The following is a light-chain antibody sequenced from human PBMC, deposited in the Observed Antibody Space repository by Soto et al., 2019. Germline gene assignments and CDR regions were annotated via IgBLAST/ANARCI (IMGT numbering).Light chain of an antibody. J-gene: IGKJ5*01. CDR1: QSLLHSNGYNY. Sequence: DIVMTQSPLSLPVTPGEPASISCRSSQSLLHSNGYNYLDWYLQKPGQSPQLLIYLGSNRACGVRDRFSGSGSGTDFTLKISRVEAEDVGVYYCMQALQTPITFGQGTRLEIK. V-gene: IGKV2-28*01. CDR2: LGS. CDR3: MQALQTPIT.